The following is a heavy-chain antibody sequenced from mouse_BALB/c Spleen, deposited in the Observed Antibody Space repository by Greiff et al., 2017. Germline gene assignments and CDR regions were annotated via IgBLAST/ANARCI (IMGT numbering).Heavy chain of an antibody. CDR1: GYSITSGYY. J-gene: IGHJ2*01. Sequence: EVKLMESGPGLVKPSQSLSLTCSVTGYSITSGYYWNWIRQFPGNKLEWMGYISYDGSNNYNPSLKNRISITRDTSKNQFFLKLNSVTTEDTATYYCARKGGITTNYFDYWGQGTTLTVSS. D-gene: IGHD2-4*01. CDR3: ARKGGITTNYFDY. CDR2: ISYDGSN. V-gene: IGHV3-6*02.